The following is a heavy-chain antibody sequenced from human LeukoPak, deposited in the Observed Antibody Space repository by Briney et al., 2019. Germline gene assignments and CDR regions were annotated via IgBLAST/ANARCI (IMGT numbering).Heavy chain of an antibody. CDR1: GFTLSTYW. J-gene: IGHJ5*01. V-gene: IGHV3-74*01. CDR3: VRDTENIGYDAFEF. CDR2: LDRDGTTT. Sequence: QPGRSLRLSCVASGFTLSTYWMHWVRQAPGKGLEWVSRLDRDGTTTSYADSVYGRFTISRDNAKSTLYLQMRSLRAEDTAVYYCVRDTENIGYDAFEFWGHGTLVTVSS. D-gene: IGHD2/OR15-2a*01.